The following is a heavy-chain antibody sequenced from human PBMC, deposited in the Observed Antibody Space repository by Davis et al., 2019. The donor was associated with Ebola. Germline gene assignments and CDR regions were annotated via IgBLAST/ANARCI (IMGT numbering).Heavy chain of an antibody. J-gene: IGHJ3*02. Sequence: GGSLRLSCAASGFTFSSYAMHWVRQAPGKGLEWVAVISYDGSNKYYADSVKGRFTISRDNAKNSLYLQMNSLRAEDTAVYYCARDWRAMQWLVHDAFDIWGQGTTVSVSS. V-gene: IGHV3-30-3*01. CDR3: ARDWRAMQWLVHDAFDI. CDR2: ISYDGSNK. CDR1: GFTFSSYA. D-gene: IGHD6-19*01.